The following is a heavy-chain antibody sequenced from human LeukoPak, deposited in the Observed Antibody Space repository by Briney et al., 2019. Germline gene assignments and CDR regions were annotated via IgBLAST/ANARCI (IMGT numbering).Heavy chain of an antibody. J-gene: IGHJ4*02. CDR2: ISGSGGST. CDR3: AKGDGYSYGRYYFDY. V-gene: IGHV3-23*01. D-gene: IGHD5-18*01. CDR1: GFTFSSYA. Sequence: GGSLRLSCAASGFTFSSYAMSWVRQAPGKGLEWVSAISGSGGSTYYADSVKGRFTISRDNSKNALYLQVNSLRAEDTAVYYCAKGDGYSYGRYYFDYWGQGTLVTVSS.